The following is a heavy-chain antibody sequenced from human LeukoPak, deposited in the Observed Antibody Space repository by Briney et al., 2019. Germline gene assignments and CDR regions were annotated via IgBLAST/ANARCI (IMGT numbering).Heavy chain of an antibody. CDR1: GFTFSSYA. CDR2: ISGSGGST. CDR3: AKGPPGNYYYYYMDV. V-gene: IGHV3-23*01. J-gene: IGHJ6*03. Sequence: PGGSLRLSCAASGFTFSSYAMSWDRQAPGKGLEWVSAISGSGGSTYYADSVKGRFTISRDNSKNTLYLQMNSLRAEDTAVYYCAKGPPGNYYYYYMDVWGKGTTVTVSS. D-gene: IGHD1-14*01.